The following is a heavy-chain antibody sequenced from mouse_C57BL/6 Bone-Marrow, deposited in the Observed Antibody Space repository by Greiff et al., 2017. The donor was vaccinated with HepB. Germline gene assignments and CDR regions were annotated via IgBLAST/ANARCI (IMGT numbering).Heavy chain of an antibody. J-gene: IGHJ2*01. D-gene: IGHD2-4*01. Sequence: EVNVVESGGGLVKPGGSLKLSCAASGFTFSDYGMHWVRQAPEKGLEWVAYISSGSSTIYYADTVKGRFTISRDNAKNTLFLQMTSMRSEDTAMYYCARGDDSYFDYWGQGTTLTVSS. CDR3: ARGDDSYFDY. V-gene: IGHV5-17*01. CDR1: GFTFSDYG. CDR2: ISSGSSTI.